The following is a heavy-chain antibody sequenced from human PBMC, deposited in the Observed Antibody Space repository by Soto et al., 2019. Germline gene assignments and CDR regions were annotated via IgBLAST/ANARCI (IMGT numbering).Heavy chain of an antibody. Sequence: EVQLVESGGGLVQPGRSLRLSCAASGFTYDDYDMHWVRQAPGKGLEWVSAISWNSGRTAYADSVKGRLTISGDNAKPSLYLQISSLRAEDTALYHCAKGRDGSYGGDSFDSWGQGTLVTVSS. V-gene: IGHV3-9*01. J-gene: IGHJ4*02. D-gene: IGHD1-26*01. CDR2: ISWNSGRT. CDR1: GFTYDDYD. CDR3: AKGRDGSYGGDSFDS.